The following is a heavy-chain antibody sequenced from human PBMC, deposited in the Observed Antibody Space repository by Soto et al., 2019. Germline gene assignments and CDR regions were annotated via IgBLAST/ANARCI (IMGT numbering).Heavy chain of an antibody. Sequence: XETLSLTCTVADGSISNFYWSWIRQPPGKGLEWIGYISSSGNTNYNPSLKSRVSISVDTSKNQFSLNLTSVTAADTAVYYCARAPMVLTRSYFDPRGQGTPVTVS. CDR3: ARAPMVLTRSYFDP. V-gene: IGHV4-59*01. D-gene: IGHD3-22*01. CDR2: ISSSGNT. J-gene: IGHJ4*02. CDR1: DGSISNFY.